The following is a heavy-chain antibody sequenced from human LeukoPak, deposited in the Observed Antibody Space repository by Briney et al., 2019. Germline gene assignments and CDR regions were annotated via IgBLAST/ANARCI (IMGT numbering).Heavy chain of an antibody. D-gene: IGHD5-18*01. CDR3: AKVDVDLWSRIQLRYYFDY. V-gene: IGHV3-20*04. CDR1: GFTFDDYG. CDR2: INLNGGSA. Sequence: GGSLRLSCAASGFTFDDYGMSWVRQAPGKGREWVSGINLNGGSAGYADSVKGRFTISRDNAKNSLYLQMNSLRAEDTDVYYCAKVDVDLWSRIQLRYYFDYWGQGTMVTVS. J-gene: IGHJ4*02.